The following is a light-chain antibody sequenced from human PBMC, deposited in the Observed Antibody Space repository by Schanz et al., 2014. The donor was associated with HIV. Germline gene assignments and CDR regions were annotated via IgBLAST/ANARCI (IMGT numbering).Light chain of an antibody. CDR1: SSNIGAGYD. V-gene: IGLV1-40*01. Sequence: QSVLTQPPSVSGAPGQRVTISCTGSSSNIGAGYDVHWYQQLPGTAPKLLIYGNNNRPSGVPDRFSGSKSGTSASLAITGLQAEDEADYYCQSYDSSLRAVVFGRGTKLTVL. CDR3: QSYDSSLRAVV. J-gene: IGLJ2*01. CDR2: GNN.